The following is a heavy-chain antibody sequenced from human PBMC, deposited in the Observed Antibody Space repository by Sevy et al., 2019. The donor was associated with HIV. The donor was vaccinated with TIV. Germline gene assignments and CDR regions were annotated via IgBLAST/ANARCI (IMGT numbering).Heavy chain of an antibody. CDR2: INHSGST. D-gene: IGHD2-2*01. Sequence: SETLSLTCAVYGGSFSGYYWSWIRQPPGKGLEWIGEINHSGSTNYNPSLKSRVTISVDTSKNQFSLKLSSVTAADTAVYYCASRRKKNIVVVPAAQNYYGMDVWGQGTTVTVSS. V-gene: IGHV4-34*01. CDR1: GGSFSGYY. CDR3: ASRRKKNIVVVPAAQNYYGMDV. J-gene: IGHJ6*02.